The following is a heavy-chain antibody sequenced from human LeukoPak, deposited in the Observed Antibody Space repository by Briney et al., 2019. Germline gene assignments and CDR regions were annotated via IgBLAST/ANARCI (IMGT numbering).Heavy chain of an antibody. J-gene: IGHJ4*02. D-gene: IGHD5-24*01. CDR1: GFPFDDYD. CDR2: ISGDGGST. CDR3: AKDTARGYMVSYYFDY. Sequence: GSLRLSCAASGFPFDDYDMHWVRQAPGKGLEWVSLISGDGGSTYYADSVKGRFTISRDNSKNSLYLQMNSLRTEDTALYYCAKDTARGYMVSYYFDYWGQGTLVTVSS. V-gene: IGHV3-43*02.